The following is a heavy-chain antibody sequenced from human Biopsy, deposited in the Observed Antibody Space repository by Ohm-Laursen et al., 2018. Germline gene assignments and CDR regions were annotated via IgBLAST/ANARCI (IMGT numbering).Heavy chain of an antibody. CDR2: IYPGGST. CDR3: ASVVLGLTNDAFDL. D-gene: IGHD3-22*01. Sequence: SDTLSLTCNVSGGYINNYYWSWIRQPAGKGLEWIGRIYPGGSTNYNPSLKSRVTMSVDTSKKQLSLRLRSVTAADTAMYYCASVVLGLTNDAFDLWGQGTMVVVSS. J-gene: IGHJ3*01. CDR1: GGYINNYY. V-gene: IGHV4-4*07.